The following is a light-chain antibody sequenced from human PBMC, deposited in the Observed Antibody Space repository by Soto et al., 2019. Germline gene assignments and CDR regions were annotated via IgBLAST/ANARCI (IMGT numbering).Light chain of an antibody. J-gene: IGLJ1*01. CDR2: EVS. Sequence: QSVLTQPASVSGSPGQSITISCTGTSRDVGSYNLISWYQQYPDKAPKLMIYEVSKRPSGVSNRFSGSKSGNTASLTISGLQAEDEADYYCCSYAGSGTFYVFGSGTKVTVL. CDR3: CSYAGSGTFYV. V-gene: IGLV2-23*02. CDR1: SRDVGSYNL.